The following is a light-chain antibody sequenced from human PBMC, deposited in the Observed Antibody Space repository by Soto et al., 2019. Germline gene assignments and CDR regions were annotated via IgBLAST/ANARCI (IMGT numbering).Light chain of an antibody. Sequence: EIVMTQSPATLSVSPGDTATLSCRASQSVSSSLAWFQQKPGQAPSLLIYGASTRATDIPARFSGSGSGTDFTLIISSLQSEDFAVYYCQQYDTWPPENTFGQGTKLEIK. CDR2: GAS. J-gene: IGKJ2*01. V-gene: IGKV3-15*01. CDR1: QSVSSS. CDR3: QQYDTWPPENT.